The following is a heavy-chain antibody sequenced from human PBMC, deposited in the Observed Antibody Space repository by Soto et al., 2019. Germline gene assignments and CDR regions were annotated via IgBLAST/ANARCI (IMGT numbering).Heavy chain of an antibody. CDR3: ARESHYDFWSGPDYGMDV. CDR2: INSDGSST. D-gene: IGHD3-3*01. CDR1: GFTFSSYW. V-gene: IGHV3-74*01. J-gene: IGHJ6*02. Sequence: EVQLVESGGGLVQPGGSLRLSCAASGFTFSSYWMHWVRQAPGKGLVWVSRINSDGSSTSYADSVKGRFTISRDNAKNTMYLQMNSLRAEDTAVYYCARESHYDFWSGPDYGMDVWGQGTTVTVSS.